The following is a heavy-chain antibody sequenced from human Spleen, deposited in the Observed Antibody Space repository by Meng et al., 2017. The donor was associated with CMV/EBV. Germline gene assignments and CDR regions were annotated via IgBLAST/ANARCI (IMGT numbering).Heavy chain of an antibody. D-gene: IGHD2-15*01. CDR2: IYYSGST. J-gene: IGHJ4*02. V-gene: IGHV4-30-4*08. Sequence: VQLQASGPGLVKPSAYLYLTCNVSGDSISSGDYNWSRIRPPPGQGLEWIVYIYYSGSTYSNPSLKRRVTISVESSKNQFTLRLSSVTAADTAVYYCTRDGGYHRAAGPYWGQGTLVTVSS. CDR3: TRDGGYHRAAGPY. CDR1: GDSISSGDYN.